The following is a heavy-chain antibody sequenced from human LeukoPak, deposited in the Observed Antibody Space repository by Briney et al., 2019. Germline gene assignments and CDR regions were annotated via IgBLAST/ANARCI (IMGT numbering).Heavy chain of an antibody. CDR1: GFTFSSYS. CDR3: ARDPRYCTNGVCYHDY. V-gene: IGHV3-21*01. J-gene: IGHJ4*02. D-gene: IGHD2-8*01. Sequence: GGSLRLSCAASGFTFSSYSMNWVRQAPGKGLEWVSSISSSSSYIYYADSVKGRFTISRDNAKNSLYLQMNSLRAEDTAVYYCARDPRYCTNGVCYHDYWGQGTLVTVSS. CDR2: ISSSSSYI.